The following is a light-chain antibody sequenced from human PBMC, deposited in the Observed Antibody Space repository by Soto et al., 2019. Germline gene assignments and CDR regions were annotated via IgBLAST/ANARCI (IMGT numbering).Light chain of an antibody. Sequence: EIVMTQSPATLSVSPGERATLSCRASQSVSSNLAWYQQKPGLAPRLLIYGASTRATGIPARFSGSGSGTEFTLTISSPQSEDSAVYYCQQYNKWPPVTFGQGTKLEI. V-gene: IGKV3-15*01. CDR2: GAS. J-gene: IGKJ2*01. CDR3: QQYNKWPPVT. CDR1: QSVSSN.